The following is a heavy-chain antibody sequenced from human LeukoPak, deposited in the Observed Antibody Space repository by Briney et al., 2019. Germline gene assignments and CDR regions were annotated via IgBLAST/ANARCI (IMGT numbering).Heavy chain of an antibody. Sequence: GGSLRLSCSASGFTFSSYAMHWVRQAPGKGLEYVSAISSNGGSTYYADSVKGRFTISRDNSKNTLYLQMNSLRAEDTAVYYCAKNSGSYDLHYWGQGTLVTVSS. J-gene: IGHJ4*02. V-gene: IGHV3-64*04. CDR2: ISSNGGST. CDR3: AKNSGSYDLHY. D-gene: IGHD1-26*01. CDR1: GFTFSSYA.